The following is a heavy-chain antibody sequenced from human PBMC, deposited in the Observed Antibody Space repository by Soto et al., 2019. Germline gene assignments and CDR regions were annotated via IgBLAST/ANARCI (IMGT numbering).Heavy chain of an antibody. Sequence: GASVKVSCKASGYTFTSYGISWVRQAPGQGLEWMGWISAYNGNTNYAQKPQGRVTMTTDTSTSTAYMELRSLRSDDTAVYYCARDIMGRWLRNDAFDIWGQGTMVTVSS. CDR3: ARDIMGRWLRNDAFDI. CDR2: ISAYNGNT. CDR1: GYTFTSYG. D-gene: IGHD5-12*01. J-gene: IGHJ3*02. V-gene: IGHV1-18*04.